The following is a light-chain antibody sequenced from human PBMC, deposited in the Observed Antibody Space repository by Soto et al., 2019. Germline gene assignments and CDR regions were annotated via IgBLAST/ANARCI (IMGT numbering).Light chain of an antibody. CDR3: CSYAGSSTYA. CDR2: EGS. V-gene: IGLV2-23*01. J-gene: IGLJ1*01. Sequence: QSALTQPASVSGSPGQSITISCTGTSSDVGSYNVVSWYQQHPGKAPKLMIYEGSKRPSGVSNRFSGSKSGNMASLTISGLQAEDEAEYYCCSYAGSSTYAFGTGTKLTVL. CDR1: SSDVGSYNV.